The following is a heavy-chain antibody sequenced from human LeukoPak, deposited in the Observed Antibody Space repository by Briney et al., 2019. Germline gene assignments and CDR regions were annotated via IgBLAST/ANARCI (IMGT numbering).Heavy chain of an antibody. V-gene: IGHV4-34*01. CDR1: GGSFSGYY. CDR3: ARAAADIVVVPAAIGYYYYGMDV. J-gene: IGHJ6*02. D-gene: IGHD2-2*01. Sequence: SETLSLTCAVYGGSFSGYYWSWIRQPPGKGLEWIGEINHSGSANYNPSLKSRVTISVDTSKNQFSLKLSSATAADTAVYYCARAAADIVVVPAAIGYYYYGMDVWGQGTTVTVSS. CDR2: INHSGSA.